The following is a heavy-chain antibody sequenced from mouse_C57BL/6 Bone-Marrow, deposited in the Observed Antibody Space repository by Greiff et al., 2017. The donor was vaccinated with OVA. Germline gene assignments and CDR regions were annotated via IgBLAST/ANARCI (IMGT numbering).Heavy chain of an antibody. D-gene: IGHD2-5*01. J-gene: IGHJ2*01. Sequence: EVQLQQSGPELVKPGASVKISCKASGYTFTDYYMNWVKQSHGKSLEWIGDINPNNGGTSYNQKFKGKATLTVDKSSSTAYMELRSLTSEDSAVYYCARGNYSNYVGVYLDYWGQGTTLTVSS. CDR3: ARGNYSNYVGVYLDY. V-gene: IGHV1-26*01. CDR2: INPNNGGT. CDR1: GYTFTDYY.